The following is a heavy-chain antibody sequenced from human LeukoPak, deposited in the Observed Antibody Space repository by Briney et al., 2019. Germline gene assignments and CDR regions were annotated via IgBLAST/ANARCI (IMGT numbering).Heavy chain of an antibody. V-gene: IGHV3-23*01. CDR3: AKDALHRHYFDT. CDR2: ISRNDDST. J-gene: IGHJ4*02. CDR1: GFTSTQYD. Sequence: PGGSLRLSCAASGFTSTQYDMSWVRQAPGEGLEWVSTISRNDDSTYYTESVKGRFTVSRDASKSTLFLEMSSLRAEDTAIYYCAKDALHRHYFDTWGQGTPVSVSS.